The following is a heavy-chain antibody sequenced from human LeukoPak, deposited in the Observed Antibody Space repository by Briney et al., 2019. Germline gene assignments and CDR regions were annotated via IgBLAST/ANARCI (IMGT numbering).Heavy chain of an antibody. Sequence: ASVKVSCKASGYTYTSYGISWVRQAPGQGLEWMGWISVYNGNTNYAQKLQGRVTMTRDTSISTAYMELSRLRSDDTAVYYCARGILITDYYDSSGPPGYWGQGTLVTVSS. CDR1: GYTYTSYG. J-gene: IGHJ4*02. D-gene: IGHD3-22*01. CDR2: ISVYNGNT. V-gene: IGHV1-18*01. CDR3: ARGILITDYYDSSGPPGY.